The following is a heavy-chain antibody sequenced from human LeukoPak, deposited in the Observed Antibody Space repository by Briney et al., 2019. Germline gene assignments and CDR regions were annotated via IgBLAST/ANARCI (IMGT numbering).Heavy chain of an antibody. D-gene: IGHD4-17*01. CDR1: GGSFSGYY. J-gene: IGHJ6*04. CDR3: ARHVYGEGMVV. V-gene: IGHV4-59*08. Sequence: SETLSLTCTVSGGSFSGYYWGCIRHRPGKRQECVGYSYSSGDTAYNPSLKSRLTIAIDTSKNQFSLTLTSVTAADTALYYCARHVYGEGMVVWGKGTTVTVSS. CDR2: SYSSGDT.